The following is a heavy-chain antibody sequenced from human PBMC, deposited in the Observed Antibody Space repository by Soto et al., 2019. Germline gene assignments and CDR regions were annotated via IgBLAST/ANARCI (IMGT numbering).Heavy chain of an antibody. J-gene: IGHJ1*01. CDR3: AKGLDYGDTKTRIEYFQH. D-gene: IGHD4-17*01. Sequence: EVQLLESGGGLVQPGGSLRLSCAASGFTFSSYAMSWVRQAPGKGLEWVSAISGSGGSTYYADSVKGRFTISRDNSKNTLYLQMNSLRAEDTAVYYCAKGLDYGDTKTRIEYFQHWGQGTLVTVSS. CDR2: ISGSGGST. V-gene: IGHV3-23*01. CDR1: GFTFSSYA.